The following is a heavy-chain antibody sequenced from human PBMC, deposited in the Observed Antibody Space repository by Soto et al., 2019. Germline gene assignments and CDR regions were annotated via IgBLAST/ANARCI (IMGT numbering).Heavy chain of an antibody. CDR3: VRGNDGYGVFDY. CDR2: INMAGTAI. V-gene: IGHV3-74*01. CDR1: GFALSSYL. D-gene: IGHD5-18*01. J-gene: IGHJ4*02. Sequence: GGSLRLSCAASGFALSSYLMHWVRQAPGKGLVWVSRINMAGTAINYASSVKGRFTISRDNAKNTLFLQMNSLRDDDTAMYYCVRGNDGYGVFDYWGQGALVTVSS.